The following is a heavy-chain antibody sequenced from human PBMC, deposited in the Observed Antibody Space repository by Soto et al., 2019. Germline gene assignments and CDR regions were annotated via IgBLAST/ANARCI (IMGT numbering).Heavy chain of an antibody. CDR2: IIPIFGTA. D-gene: IGHD2-15*01. CDR3: ARDPGGYCSGGSCYSLVAPGWVDP. J-gene: IGHJ5*02. Sequence: QVQLVQSGAEVKKPGSSVKVSCKASGGTFSSYAISWVRQAPGQGLEWMGGIIPIFGTANYAQKVQGRVTLTADESTSTAYMEVSSLRCEDTAVYYCARDPGGYCSGGSCYSLVAPGWVDPWGQGTLVTVSS. CDR1: GGTFSSYA. V-gene: IGHV1-69*01.